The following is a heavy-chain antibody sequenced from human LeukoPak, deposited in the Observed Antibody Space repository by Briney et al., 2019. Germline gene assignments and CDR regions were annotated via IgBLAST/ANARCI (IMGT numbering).Heavy chain of an antibody. V-gene: IGHV2-5*02. J-gene: IGHJ4*02. CDR2: IYWDDDK. CDR1: GFSPSTSGVG. D-gene: IGHD6-19*01. Sequence: GPTLVNPTQTLTLTCTFSGFSPSTSGVGVGWIRQPPGKALEWPALIYWDDDKRYSPSLKSRLTITKDTSKNQVVLTMTNMDPGDTATYYCAHRRGSSGWSQGYFDYWGQGTLVTVSS. CDR3: AHRRGSSGWSQGYFDY.